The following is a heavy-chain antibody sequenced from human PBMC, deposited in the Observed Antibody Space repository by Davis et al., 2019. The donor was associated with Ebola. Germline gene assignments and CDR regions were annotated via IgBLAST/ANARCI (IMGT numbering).Heavy chain of an antibody. CDR3: ARGNRRYYGSGSSNDY. V-gene: IGHV1-46*01. D-gene: IGHD3-10*01. CDR2: INPSGGST. J-gene: IGHJ4*02. CDR1: GYTFTSYY. Sequence: ASVKVSCKASGYTFTSYYMHWVRQAPGQGLEWMGIINPSGGSTSYAQKFQGRVTMTTDTSTSTAYMELRSLRSDDTAVYYCARGNRRYYGSGSSNDYWGQGTLVTVSS.